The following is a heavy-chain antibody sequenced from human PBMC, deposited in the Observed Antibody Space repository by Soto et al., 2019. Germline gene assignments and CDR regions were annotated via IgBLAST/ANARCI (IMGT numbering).Heavy chain of an antibody. CDR2: ISYDSDTI. V-gene: IGHV3-48*02. CDR3: ARLYYDYV. Sequence: GGSLRLSCAGSGFTFGTYSMNWVRQAAGKGLEWIAYISYDSDTIQYADSVKGRFTISRDNARNSLYLQMNSLRDEDTAVYYCARLYYDYVWGQGTTVTVSS. CDR1: GFTFGTYS. D-gene: IGHD3-3*01. J-gene: IGHJ6*02.